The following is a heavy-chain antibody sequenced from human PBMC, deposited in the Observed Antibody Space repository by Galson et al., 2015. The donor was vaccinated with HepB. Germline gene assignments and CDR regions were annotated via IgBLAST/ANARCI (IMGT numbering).Heavy chain of an antibody. D-gene: IGHD6-6*01. V-gene: IGHV3-49*03. CDR2: IRSNAYGGTT. CDR3: TTSSIAARHNMSYYYYGMDV. CDR1: GFTFGDYA. J-gene: IGHJ6*02. Sequence: SLRLSCAASGFTFGDYAMSWFRQAPGKGLEWVGFIRSNAYGGTTEYAASVKGRFTISRDDSKSIAYLQMNSLKTEDTAVYYCTTSSIAARHNMSYYYYGMDVWGQGTTVTVSS.